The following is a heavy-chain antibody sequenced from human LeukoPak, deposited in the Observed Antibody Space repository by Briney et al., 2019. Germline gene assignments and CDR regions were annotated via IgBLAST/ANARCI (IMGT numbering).Heavy chain of an antibody. CDR2: IDYSGST. CDR3: ARYGSSSLRAGYYYYMDV. CDR1: GGSISSYH. Sequence: SETLSLTCTVSGGSISSYHWSWIRQPPGKGLEWIGYIDYSGSTNYNPSLKSRVTISVDTSKNQFSLQLSSLTAADTAVYYCARYGSSSLRAGYYYYMDVWGKGTTVTVSS. J-gene: IGHJ6*03. V-gene: IGHV4-59*08. D-gene: IGHD6-6*01.